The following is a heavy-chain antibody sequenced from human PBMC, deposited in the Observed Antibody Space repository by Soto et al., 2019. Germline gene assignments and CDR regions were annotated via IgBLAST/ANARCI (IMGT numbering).Heavy chain of an antibody. D-gene: IGHD3-3*01. CDR2: ISWNSGSI. V-gene: IGHV3-9*01. CDR3: AIFMERHLQGGFQP. Sequence: GGSLRLSCAASGFSFDGYAMHWVRQAPGKGLEWASGISWNSGSIGYADSVKGRFTISRDNAKNSLYLQMNSLRPEDTALYYCAIFMERHLQGGFQPWCKRTLVTVS. J-gene: IGHJ5*02. CDR1: GFSFDGYA.